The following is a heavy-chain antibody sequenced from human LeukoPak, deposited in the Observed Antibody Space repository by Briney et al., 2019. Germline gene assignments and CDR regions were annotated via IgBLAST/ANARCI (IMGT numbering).Heavy chain of an antibody. V-gene: IGHV3-21*01. CDR1: GFTFSSYS. D-gene: IGHD6-13*01. J-gene: IGHJ4*02. CDR2: ISSSSSYI. Sequence: PGGSLRLSCAASGFTFSSYSMNWVRQAPGKGLEWVSSISSSSSYIYYADSVKGRFTISRDNAKNSLYLQMNSLRAEDTAVYYCAKEGPSGGSSLDYWGQGTLVTVSS. CDR3: AKEGPSGGSSLDY.